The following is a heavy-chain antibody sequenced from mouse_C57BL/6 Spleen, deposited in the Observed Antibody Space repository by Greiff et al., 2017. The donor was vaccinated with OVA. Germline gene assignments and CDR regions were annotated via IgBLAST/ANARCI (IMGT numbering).Heavy chain of an antibody. CDR1: GYSFTGYF. Sequence: EVQLQQSGPELVKPGDSVKISCKASGYSFTGYFMNWVKQSHGKSLEWIGRITPYNGDTFYNQKFKGKATLTVDKSSSTAHMELRSLTSEDSAVYYSATSYDYDGTIDYWGQGTTLTVSS. V-gene: IGHV1-20*01. CDR3: ATSYDYDGTIDY. J-gene: IGHJ2*01. D-gene: IGHD2-4*01. CDR2: ITPYNGDT.